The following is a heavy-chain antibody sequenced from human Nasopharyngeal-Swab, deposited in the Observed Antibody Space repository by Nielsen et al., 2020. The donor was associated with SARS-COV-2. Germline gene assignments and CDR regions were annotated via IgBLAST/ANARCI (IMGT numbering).Heavy chain of an antibody. J-gene: IGHJ6*03. V-gene: IGHV1-3*01. CDR2: INAGNGNT. Sequence: WVRQAPGQRLEWMGWINAGNGNTKYSQKFQGRVTITRDTSASTAYMELSSLRSEDTAVYYCASSTAAGTNYHYSYMDVWGKGTTVTVSS. CDR3: ASSTAAGTNYHYSYMDV. D-gene: IGHD6-13*01.